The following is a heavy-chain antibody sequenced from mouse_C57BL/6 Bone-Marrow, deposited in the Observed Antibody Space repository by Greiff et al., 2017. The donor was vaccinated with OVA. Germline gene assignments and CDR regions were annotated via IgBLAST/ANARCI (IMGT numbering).Heavy chain of an antibody. CDR2: IYPGDGDT. Sequence: QVQLQQSGAELVKPGASVKISCKASGYAFSSYWMNWVKQRPGKGLEWIGQIYPGDGDTNYNGKFKGKATLTADKSSSTAYMQLSSLTSEDSAVYFCARKDSAYWYFDVWGTGTTVTVSS. V-gene: IGHV1-80*01. J-gene: IGHJ1*03. CDR1: GYAFSSYW. D-gene: IGHD2-12*01. CDR3: ARKDSAYWYFDV.